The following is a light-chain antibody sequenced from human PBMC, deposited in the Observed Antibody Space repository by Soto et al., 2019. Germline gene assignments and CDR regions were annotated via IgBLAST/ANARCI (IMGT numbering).Light chain of an antibody. CDR3: KQRSNWPIT. CDR2: DTY. V-gene: IGKV3-11*01. J-gene: IGKJ5*01. Sequence: EIVLTQSPGTLSLSPGERATLSCRASQSVSNFLAWYQQKPGQAPRLLIYDTYNRATGIPARFSGSGSGTDFTLTINNLDPEDFAVYYCKQRSNWPITFGQGTRLEIK. CDR1: QSVSNF.